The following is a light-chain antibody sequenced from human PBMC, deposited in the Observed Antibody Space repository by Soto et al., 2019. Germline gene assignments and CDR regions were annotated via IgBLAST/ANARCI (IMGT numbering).Light chain of an antibody. J-gene: IGKJ2*01. CDR1: QSVSSN. V-gene: IGKV3-15*01. CDR3: QQYGKWYT. Sequence: EIVMTQSPATLSVSPGEGATLSCRASQSVSSNLAWYQHKPGQAPRLLIYGASTRATGIPARFSGGESGTEFALTISSLQSEDFAIYYCQQYGKWYTFGQGTKLEIK. CDR2: GAS.